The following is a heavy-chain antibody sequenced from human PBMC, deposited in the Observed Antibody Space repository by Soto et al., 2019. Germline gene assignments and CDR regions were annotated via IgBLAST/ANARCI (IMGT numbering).Heavy chain of an antibody. CDR3: ARLPGLPYCDY. Sequence: ASVKVSCKASGYTFTTYNMHWVRQAPVQGLEWMGIINPSDGSTNYAQKFQDRVTMTRDTSTSTVYMELSSLRSEDTAVYYCARLPGLPYCDYWGQGTLVTVSS. CDR1: GYTFTTYN. V-gene: IGHV1-46*01. D-gene: IGHD4-17*01. J-gene: IGHJ4*02. CDR2: INPSDGST.